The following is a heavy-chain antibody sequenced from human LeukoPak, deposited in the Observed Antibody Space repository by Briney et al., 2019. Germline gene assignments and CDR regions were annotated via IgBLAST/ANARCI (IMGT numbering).Heavy chain of an antibody. J-gene: IGHJ4*02. V-gene: IGHV3-7*01. Sequence: GGSLRLSCAASGFTFSSYWMSWVRQAPGKGLEWVANIKQDGSEKYYVDSVKGRFTISRDNAKNSLYLQMNSLRAEDTAVYYCARVGPHRYSSSWYSYYFDYWGQGTLVTVSS. CDR1: GFTFSSYW. D-gene: IGHD6-13*01. CDR2: IKQDGSEK. CDR3: ARVGPHRYSSSWYSYYFDY.